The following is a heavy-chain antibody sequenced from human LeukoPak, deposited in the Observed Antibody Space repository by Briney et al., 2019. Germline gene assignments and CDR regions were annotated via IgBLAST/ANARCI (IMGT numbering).Heavy chain of an antibody. V-gene: IGHV3-23*01. CDR2: ISGSGGRT. D-gene: IGHD1-26*01. CDR3: AKVRAPRQYYFDY. CDR1: GESFSDYY. Sequence: PSETLSLTCAVYGESFSDYYWSWVRQAPGKGLEWVSAISGSGGRTYYADSVKGRFTISRDNSKNTLYLQMNSLRAEDTAVYYCAKVRAPRQYYFDYWGQGTLVTVS. J-gene: IGHJ4*02.